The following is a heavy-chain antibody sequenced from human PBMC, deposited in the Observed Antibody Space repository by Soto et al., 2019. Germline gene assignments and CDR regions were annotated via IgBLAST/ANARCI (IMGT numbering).Heavy chain of an antibody. D-gene: IGHD4-4*01. CDR3: ARGDYNNYIRSNWFDP. Sequence: SETLSLTCTVSSGSISSGGYYWNWIRQHPGKGLEWIGYIYYSGGTYYSPSLNSRLTISIDTSKNQFSLELTSVTAADTAVYYCARGDYNNYIRSNWFDPWGQGTLVTVSS. J-gene: IGHJ5*02. V-gene: IGHV4-31*03. CDR1: SGSISSGGYY. CDR2: IYYSGGT.